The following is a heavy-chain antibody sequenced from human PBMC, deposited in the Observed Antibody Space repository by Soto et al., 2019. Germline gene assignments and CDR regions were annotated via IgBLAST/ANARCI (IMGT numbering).Heavy chain of an antibody. CDR3: ARESSTTTYGMDV. J-gene: IGHJ6*02. CDR1: GGTFSSYT. CDR2: IIPILGIA. Sequence: QVQLVQSGAEVKKPGSSVKVSCKASGGTFSSYTISWVRQAPGQGLEWVGRIIPILGIANYAQKFQGRVTITADKSTSTAYMELSSLRSEDTAVYYCARESSTTTYGMDVWGQGTTVTVSS. V-gene: IGHV1-69*08. D-gene: IGHD2-2*01.